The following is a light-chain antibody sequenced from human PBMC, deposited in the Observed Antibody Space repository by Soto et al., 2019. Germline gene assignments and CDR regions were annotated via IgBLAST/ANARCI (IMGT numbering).Light chain of an antibody. CDR1: SSDVGGYNY. J-gene: IGLJ1*01. Sequence: QSALTQPASVSGSPGQSITISCTGTSSDVGGYNYVSWYQQHPGKAPKLIIYEVSNRPSGVSNRFSGSKSGDTASLTISGLHAEDEAYYYCSSYTSSSTLYVFGTGTKLTVL. CDR2: EVS. V-gene: IGLV2-14*01. CDR3: SSYTSSSTLYV.